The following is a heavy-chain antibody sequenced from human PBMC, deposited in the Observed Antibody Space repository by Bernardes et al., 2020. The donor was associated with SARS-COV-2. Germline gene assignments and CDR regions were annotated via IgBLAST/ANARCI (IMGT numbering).Heavy chain of an antibody. V-gene: IGHV3-21*01. Sequence: GSLRLSCAASGFTFSSYSMNWVRQAPGKGLEWVSSISSSSSYIYYADSVKGRFTISRDNAKNSLYLQMNSLRAEDTAVYYCARGQYSYCSSTSCYNFDYWGQGTLVTVSS. J-gene: IGHJ4*02. CDR3: ARGQYSYCSSTSCYNFDY. CDR1: GFTFSSYS. D-gene: IGHD2-2*02. CDR2: ISSSSSYI.